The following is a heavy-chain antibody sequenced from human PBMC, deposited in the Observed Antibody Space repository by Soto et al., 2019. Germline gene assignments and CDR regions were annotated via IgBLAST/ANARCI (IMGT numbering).Heavy chain of an antibody. D-gene: IGHD1-26*01. J-gene: IGHJ4*02. CDR1: GGSISSYY. Sequence: SETLSLTCTVSGGSISSYYWSWIRQPPGQGLDWIGYISNSGTTNYNPSLQSRVTFSVDTSKNQFSLKLSSVTAADTAVYYCARALVGATTIDSWGQGTLVTVSS. CDR3: ARALVGATTIDS. CDR2: ISNSGTT. V-gene: IGHV4-59*01.